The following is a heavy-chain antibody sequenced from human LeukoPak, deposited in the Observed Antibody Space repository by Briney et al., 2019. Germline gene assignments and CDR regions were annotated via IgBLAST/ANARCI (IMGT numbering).Heavy chain of an antibody. CDR1: DYSITNGYY. V-gene: IGHV4-38-2*02. D-gene: IGHD6-13*01. Sequence: SETLSLTCTVSDYSITNGYYWGWIRQPPGKGLEWIGSIYHSGSTYYNPSLKSRVTMSVDTSKNQFSLKLSSVTAADTAVYYCARGYSSSWYYFDYWGQGTLVTVSS. J-gene: IGHJ4*02. CDR2: IYHSGST. CDR3: ARGYSSSWYYFDY.